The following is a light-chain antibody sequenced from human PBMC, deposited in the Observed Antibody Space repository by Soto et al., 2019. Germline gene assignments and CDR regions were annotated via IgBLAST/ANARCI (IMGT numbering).Light chain of an antibody. CDR3: QQYGSSGT. CDR2: GAS. V-gene: IGKV3-20*01. J-gene: IGKJ1*01. Sequence: EIVLTQSPDTLCLSPGERCTLSCRASQSVSNNYLAWYQQKPGQAPRLLIYGASNRATGIPDRLSGSGSGTDFTLTISRLAPEDFAVYYCQQYGSSGTFGHGTKVDIK. CDR1: QSVSNNY.